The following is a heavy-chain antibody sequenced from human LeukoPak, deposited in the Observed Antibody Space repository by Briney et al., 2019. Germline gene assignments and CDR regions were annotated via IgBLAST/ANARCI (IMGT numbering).Heavy chain of an antibody. V-gene: IGHV1-2*02. CDR3: AKDQYYDSKGWFDA. CDR2: INPNSGGT. CDR1: GYTFTGYY. D-gene: IGHD3-22*01. J-gene: IGHJ5*02. Sequence: ASVKVSCKASGYTFTGYYMHWVRQAPGQGLEWMGWINPNSGGTNYAQKFQGRVTMTRDTSISTAYMELSSLRSDDTAVYYCAKDQYYDSKGWFDAWGQGTLVTVSS.